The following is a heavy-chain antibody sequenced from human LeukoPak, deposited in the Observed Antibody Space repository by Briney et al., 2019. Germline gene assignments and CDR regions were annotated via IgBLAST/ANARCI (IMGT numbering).Heavy chain of an antibody. CDR3: ARGGGSYSEYFQH. J-gene: IGHJ1*01. D-gene: IGHD1-26*01. Sequence: PSETLSLTCTVSGGSISSGGYYWSWIRQHPGKGLEWIGYIYYSGSTYYNPSLKCRVTISVDTSKNQFSLKLSSVTAADTAVYYCARGGGSYSEYFQHWGQGTLVTVSS. V-gene: IGHV4-31*03. CDR2: IYYSGST. CDR1: GGSISSGGYY.